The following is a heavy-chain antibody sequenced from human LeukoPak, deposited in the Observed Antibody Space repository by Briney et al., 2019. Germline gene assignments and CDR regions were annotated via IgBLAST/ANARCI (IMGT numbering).Heavy chain of an antibody. CDR2: ISAYNGNT. CDR1: GYTFTSYG. CDR3: VSGVSYYDSSGYLDAFDI. J-gene: IGHJ3*02. V-gene: IGHV1-18*01. Sequence: ASVKVSCKASGYTFTSYGISWVRQAPGQGLEWMGWISAYNGNTKYAQKLQGRVTMTTDTSTSTAYMELRSLRSDDTAVYYCVSGVSYYDSSGYLDAFDIWGQGTMVTVSS. D-gene: IGHD3-22*01.